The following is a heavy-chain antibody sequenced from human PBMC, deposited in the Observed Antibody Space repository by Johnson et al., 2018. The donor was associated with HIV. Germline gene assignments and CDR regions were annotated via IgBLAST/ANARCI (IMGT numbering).Heavy chain of an antibody. J-gene: IGHJ3*02. D-gene: IGHD2-15*01. V-gene: IGHV3-48*04. CDR2: ISSSGSTI. CDR3: ARARWYLGGGSCCAFDI. CDR1: GFTFSSYD. Sequence: EVQLVESGGGLVQPGGSLRLSCAASGFTFSSYDMHWVRQATGKGLEWVSYISSSGSTIYYADSVKGRFTISRDNAKNSLYLQMNSLRAEDTAVYYCARARWYLGGGSCCAFDIWGQGTMVTVSS.